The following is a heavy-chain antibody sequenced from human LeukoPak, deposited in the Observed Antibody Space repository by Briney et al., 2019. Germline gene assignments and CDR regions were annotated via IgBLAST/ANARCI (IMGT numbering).Heavy chain of an antibody. CDR2: VNLQGST. Sequence: PSETLSLTCGVSGGSITNTNYWTWVRLPPGKGLEWIGEVNLQGSTNYNPSLMGRVAIAVDTSENHISLQLTSVTAADTAVYYCAREGGPYRPLDYSGQGTLVTVSS. CDR3: AREGGPYRPLDY. CDR1: GGSITNTNY. J-gene: IGHJ4*02. V-gene: IGHV4-4*02.